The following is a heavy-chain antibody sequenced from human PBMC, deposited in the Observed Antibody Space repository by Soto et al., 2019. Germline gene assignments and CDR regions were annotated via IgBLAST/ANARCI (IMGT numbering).Heavy chain of an antibody. CDR2: ISGSGGDT. V-gene: IGHV3-23*01. CDR3: AKGLSTFLS. Sequence: GGSLRLSCAASGFTFTSNALSWVRQAPGRGLEWVSGISGSGGDTYYADSVRGRFTISRDNSKNTMYLQMDSLRSEDTAVYSCAKGLSTFLSWGQGTLVTVSS. CDR1: GFTFTSNA. J-gene: IGHJ5*02.